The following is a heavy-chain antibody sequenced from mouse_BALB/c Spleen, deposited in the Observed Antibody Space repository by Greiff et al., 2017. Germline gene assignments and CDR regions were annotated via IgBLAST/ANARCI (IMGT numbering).Heavy chain of an antibody. CDR1: GFTFSDYY. Sequence: EVKLMESGGGLVKPGGSLKLSCAASGFTFSDYYMYWVRQTPEKRLEWVATISDGGSYTYYPDSVKGRFTISRDNAKNNLYLQMSSLKSEDTAMYYCARDPHDGYSMDYWGQGTSVTVSS. V-gene: IGHV5-4*02. J-gene: IGHJ4*01. CDR2: ISDGGSYT. D-gene: IGHD2-3*01. CDR3: ARDPHDGYSMDY.